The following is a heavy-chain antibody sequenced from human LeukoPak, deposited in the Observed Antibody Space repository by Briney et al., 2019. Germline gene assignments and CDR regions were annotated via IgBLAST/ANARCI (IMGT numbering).Heavy chain of an antibody. D-gene: IGHD1-26*01. V-gene: IGHV1-18*01. CDR2: ISAYNGNT. CDR1: GYTFTSYG. J-gene: IGHJ5*02. CDR3: ARGGGEGATIWPWFDP. Sequence: ASVKVSCKASGYTFTSYGLNWLRQAPGQGLEWMGWISAYNGNTNYAQKLQGRVTMTTDTSTSTAYMELRSLRSDDTAVYYCARGGGEGATIWPWFDPWGQGTLVTVSS.